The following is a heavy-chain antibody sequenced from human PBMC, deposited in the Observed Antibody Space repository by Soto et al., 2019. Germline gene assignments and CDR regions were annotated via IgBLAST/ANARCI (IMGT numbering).Heavy chain of an antibody. J-gene: IGHJ5*02. CDR3: ARVGPPADP. V-gene: IGHV1-2*06. Sequence: ASVKVSCKASGYIFTDYYMHWVRQAPGQELGWMGRINPNNGGTNYAQKFQGRVTITRDTSASTAYMELSSLRSEDTAVYYCARVGPPADPWGQGTLVTVSS. CDR2: INPNNGGT. CDR1: GYIFTDYY.